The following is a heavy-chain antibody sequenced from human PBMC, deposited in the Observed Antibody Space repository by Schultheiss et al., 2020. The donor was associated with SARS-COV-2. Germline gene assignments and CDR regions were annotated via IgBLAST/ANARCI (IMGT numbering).Heavy chain of an antibody. V-gene: IGHV3-33*06. CDR1: GFTFSSYW. CDR3: AKELRWYHDAFDI. Sequence: GESLKISCAASGFTFSSYWMSWVRQAPGKGLEWVAVIWYDGSNKYYADSVKGRFTISRDNSKNTLYLQMNNLRAEDTAVYYCAKELRWYHDAFDIWGQGTMVTVSS. D-gene: IGHD4-23*01. J-gene: IGHJ3*02. CDR2: IWYDGSNK.